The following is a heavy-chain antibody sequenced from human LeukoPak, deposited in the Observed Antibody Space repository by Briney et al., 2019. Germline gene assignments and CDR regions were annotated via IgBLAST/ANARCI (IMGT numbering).Heavy chain of an antibody. J-gene: IGHJ4*02. D-gene: IGHD3-9*01. CDR2: TISSSSYI. CDR1: GFTFSSYS. V-gene: IGHV3-21*01. Sequence: GGSLRFSCAASGFTFSSYSMNWVRQGPGKGLEWVSSTISSSSYINYADSVKARFTISRAKAKDSLYLQMNSLRAEATAVYYCARAFYDIMAGLAYYFDYWGQGTLVTVSS. CDR3: ARAFYDIMAGLAYYFDY.